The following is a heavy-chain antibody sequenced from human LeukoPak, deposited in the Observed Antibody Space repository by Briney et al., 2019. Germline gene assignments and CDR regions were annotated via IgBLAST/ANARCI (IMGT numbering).Heavy chain of an antibody. Sequence: PSEALSLTCTVSGGSISSYYWSWVRQAPGKGLEWVSFIYSDNAHYSDSVKGRSTISRDNSKNTLYLQMNSLRAEDTAVYYCARRAGAYSHPYDYWGQGTLVTVSS. V-gene: IGHV3-53*01. CDR2: IYSDNA. J-gene: IGHJ4*02. D-gene: IGHD4/OR15-4a*01. CDR1: GGSISSYY. CDR3: ARRAGAYSHPYDY.